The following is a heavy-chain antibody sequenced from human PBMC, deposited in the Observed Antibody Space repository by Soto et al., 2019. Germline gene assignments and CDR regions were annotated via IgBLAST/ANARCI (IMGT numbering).Heavy chain of an antibody. CDR2: IIPILGIA. V-gene: IGHV1-69*02. J-gene: IGHJ4*02. CDR3: ARRSLPHMSDYGAVDY. Sequence: QVQLVQSGAEVKKPGSSVKVSCKASGGTFSSYTISWVRQAPGQGLEWMGRIIPILGIANYAQKFQGRVTITADKSTSTAYMELSSLRSEDTAVYYCARRSLPHMSDYGAVDYWGQGTLVTVSS. D-gene: IGHD4-17*01. CDR1: GGTFSSYT.